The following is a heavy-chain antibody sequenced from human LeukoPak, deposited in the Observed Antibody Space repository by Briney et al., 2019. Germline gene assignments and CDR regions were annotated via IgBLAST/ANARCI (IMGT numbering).Heavy chain of an antibody. Sequence: PSETLSLTCTVSGGSISSSSYYWGWIRQPPGKGLEWIGSIYYSGSTYYNPSLKSRVTISVDTSKNQFSLKLSSVTAADTAVYYCARVKAEYSYGSLAWHFDYWGQGTLVTVSS. J-gene: IGHJ4*02. CDR2: IYYSGST. CDR3: ARVKAEYSYGSLAWHFDY. CDR1: GGSISSSSYY. D-gene: IGHD5-18*01. V-gene: IGHV4-39*07.